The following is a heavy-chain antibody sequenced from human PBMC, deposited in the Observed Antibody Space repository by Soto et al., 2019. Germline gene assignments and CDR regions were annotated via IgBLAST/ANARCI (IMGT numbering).Heavy chain of an antibody. CDR3: AIGGSGSYYNPYYFDY. V-gene: IGHV4-59*01. D-gene: IGHD3-10*01. CDR1: GGSISSYY. CDR2: IYYSGST. Sequence: SETLSLTCTVSGGSISSYYWSWIRQPPGKGLEWIGYIYYSGSTNYNPSLKSRVTISVDTSKNQFSLKLSSVTAADTAVYYCAIGGSGSYYNPYYFDYWGQGTPVTVSS. J-gene: IGHJ4*02.